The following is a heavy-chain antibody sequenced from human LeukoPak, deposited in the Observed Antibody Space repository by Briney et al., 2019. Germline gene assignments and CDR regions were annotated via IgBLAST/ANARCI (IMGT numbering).Heavy chain of an antibody. CDR3: ARDPNGDYIGAFDM. V-gene: IGHV3-23*01. CDR2: ISGNGGST. D-gene: IGHD4-17*01. CDR1: GFTVSSNY. J-gene: IGHJ3*02. Sequence: GGSLRLSCAASGFTVSSNYMSWVRQAPGKGLEWVSSISGNGGSTQYADSVQGRFAISRDNSKNTLYLQMNSLRVEDTAVHFCARDPNGDYIGAFDMWGRGTMVSVSS.